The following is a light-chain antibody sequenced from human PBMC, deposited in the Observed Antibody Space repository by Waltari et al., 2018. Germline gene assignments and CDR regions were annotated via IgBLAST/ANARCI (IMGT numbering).Light chain of an antibody. CDR3: QQNYGTPLT. CDR2: AAS. Sequence: DIQMTQSPSSLSASVGDRVTITCRASQNIDNSLNWFQQKPGKAPKVLIYAASILQSGVPLRFSGSRSGTDFTLTISSLQPEDFATYYCQQNYGTPLTFGPGTTVDI. V-gene: IGKV1-39*01. CDR1: QNIDNS. J-gene: IGKJ3*01.